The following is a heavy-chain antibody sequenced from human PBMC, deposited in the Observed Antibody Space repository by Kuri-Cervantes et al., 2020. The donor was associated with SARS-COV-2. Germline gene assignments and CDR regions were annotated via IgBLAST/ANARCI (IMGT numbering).Heavy chain of an antibody. Sequence: SETLSLTCTVSGGSISSHYWSWIRQPPGKGLEWIGYIYYSGSTNYNPSLKSRVTISVDTSKNQFSLKLSSVTAADTAVYYCARAPGYYYDSSGYSQNWFDPWGQGTLVTVSS. CDR3: ARAPGYYYDSSGYSQNWFDP. D-gene: IGHD3-22*01. J-gene: IGHJ5*02. V-gene: IGHV4-59*08. CDR2: IYYSGST. CDR1: GGSISSHY.